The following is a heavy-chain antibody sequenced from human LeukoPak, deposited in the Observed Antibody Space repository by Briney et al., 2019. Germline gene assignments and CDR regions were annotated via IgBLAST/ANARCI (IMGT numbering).Heavy chain of an antibody. CDR3: AREGVSHYDFWSGYRTGNDY. D-gene: IGHD3-3*01. CDR1: GYTFTGYY. Sequence: GASVTVSCKASGYTFTGYYMHWVRQAPGQGLEGMGWINPNSGGTNYAQKFQGRVTMTSDTSIRTPYIELSRLRSDDTAVYYCAREGVSHYDFWSGYRTGNDYWGQGTLVTVSS. J-gene: IGHJ4*02. CDR2: INPNSGGT. V-gene: IGHV1-2*02.